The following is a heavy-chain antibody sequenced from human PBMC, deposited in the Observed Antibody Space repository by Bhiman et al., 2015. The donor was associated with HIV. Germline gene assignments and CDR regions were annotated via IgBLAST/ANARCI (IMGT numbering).Heavy chain of an antibody. CDR3: ARSGLFVLVVYAPDVFDI. V-gene: IGHV3-30*04. Sequence: QVQLVESGGGVVQSGRSLWVSCEASGFTFSSYTMHWVRQAPGKGLEWVAVISYDGSNNYYADSVKGRFTISRDNSKNTLFLQMNSLRAEDTAVYYCARSGLFVLVVYAPDVFDIWGQGTMVTVSS. D-gene: IGHD2-8*02. CDR1: GFTFSSYT. J-gene: IGHJ3*02. CDR2: ISYDGSNN.